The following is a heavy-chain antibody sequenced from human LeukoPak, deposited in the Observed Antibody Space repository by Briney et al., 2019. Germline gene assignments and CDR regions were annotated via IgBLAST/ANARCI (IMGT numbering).Heavy chain of an antibody. CDR1: GGSISSGNYY. CDR3: ARAHSDYYYGSVFDP. D-gene: IGHD3-10*01. J-gene: IGHJ5*02. Sequence: SETLSLTCTVSGGSISSGNYYWSWVRQPAGKGLGWIGHIYTSGNTNYNPSLKSRVTISVDTSKNQFSLKLSSVTAADTAVYYCARAHSDYYYGSVFDPWGQGTLVTVSS. CDR2: IYTSGNT. V-gene: IGHV4-61*09.